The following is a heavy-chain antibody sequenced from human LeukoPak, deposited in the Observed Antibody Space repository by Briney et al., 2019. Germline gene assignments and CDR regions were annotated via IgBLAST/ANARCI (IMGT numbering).Heavy chain of an antibody. J-gene: IGHJ5*02. D-gene: IGHD7-27*01. Sequence: ASVKVSCMASGYTFTSYGISGVRQAPGQGLEGMGWISAYNGNTNYAQKLQGRVTMTTDTSTSTAYMELRSLRSDDTAVYYCARVLNGPWGWFDPWGQGTLVTVSS. V-gene: IGHV1-18*01. CDR2: ISAYNGNT. CDR1: GYTFTSYG. CDR3: ARVLNGPWGWFDP.